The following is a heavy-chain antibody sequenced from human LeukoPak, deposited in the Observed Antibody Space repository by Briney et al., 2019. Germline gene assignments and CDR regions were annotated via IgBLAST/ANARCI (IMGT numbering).Heavy chain of an antibody. CDR3: AHRLPSDAFDI. J-gene: IGHJ3*02. V-gene: IGHV2-5*01. CDR2: IYWKDDK. CDR1: GFSLSTSGVG. Sequence: SGPTLVNPTQTLTLTCTFSGFSLSTSGVGVGLIRQPPGKALEWLALIYWKDDKRYSPSLKRRLTITKDTSKNQVVLKMTNMDPVDTATYYCAHRLPSDAFDIWGQGTMVTVSS.